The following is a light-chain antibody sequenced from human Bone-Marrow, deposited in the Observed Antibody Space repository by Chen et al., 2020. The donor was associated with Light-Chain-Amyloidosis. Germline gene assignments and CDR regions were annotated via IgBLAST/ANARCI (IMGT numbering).Light chain of an antibody. CDR3: QSADSSGTYEVI. CDR2: RDT. CDR1: ELPTKY. Sequence: SNELTQPPSVSVSPGHTARTTSSVDELPTKYAYWYQQKPGQAPVLVIHRDTERPSGISERFSGSSSGTTATLTISGVQAEDEADYHCQSADSSGTYEVIFGGGTKLTVL. J-gene: IGLJ2*01. V-gene: IGLV3-25*03.